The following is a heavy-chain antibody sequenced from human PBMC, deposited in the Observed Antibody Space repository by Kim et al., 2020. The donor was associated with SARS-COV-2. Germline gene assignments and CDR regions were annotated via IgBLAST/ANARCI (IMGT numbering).Heavy chain of an antibody. CDR3: ARSTNYDFWSGYYTGGMDV. D-gene: IGHD3-3*01. V-gene: IGHV3-30*07. J-gene: IGHJ6*02. Sequence: GRFTISRDNSRNTLYLQMNSLRAEDTAVYYCARSTNYDFWSGYYTGGMDVWGQGTTVTVSS.